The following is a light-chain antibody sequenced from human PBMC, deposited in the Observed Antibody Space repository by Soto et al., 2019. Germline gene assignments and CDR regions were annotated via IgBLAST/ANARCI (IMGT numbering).Light chain of an antibody. J-gene: IGLJ2*01. CDR1: SSNIGNKT. V-gene: IGLV1-44*01. CDR2: SNN. CDR3: AAWDDSLNGVV. Sequence: QSVLTQPPSASGTPGQRVTISCSGSSSNIGNKTVNWYQQLPGTAPKLLIYSNNQRPSGVPDRFSGSKSGTSASLAISGLQSEDEADYYCAAWDDSLNGVVFGGGTKVTVL.